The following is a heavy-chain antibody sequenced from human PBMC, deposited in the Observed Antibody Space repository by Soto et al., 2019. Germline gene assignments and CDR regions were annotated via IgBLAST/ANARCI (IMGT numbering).Heavy chain of an antibody. CDR3: AAELGFGKLSVV. J-gene: IGHJ6*02. CDR2: IIPLFGTT. CDR1: GDTFKNCV. Sequence: QVQVVQSGVEVRRPGSSVKVSCKASGDTFKNCVISWVRQAPGQGLEWMGGIIPLFGTTDFAQRFQGRLTITTDESTTTAHMELSRLRSEDTATDYCAAELGFGKLSVVWGQGTTVIVSS. D-gene: IGHD3-10*01. V-gene: IGHV1-69*01.